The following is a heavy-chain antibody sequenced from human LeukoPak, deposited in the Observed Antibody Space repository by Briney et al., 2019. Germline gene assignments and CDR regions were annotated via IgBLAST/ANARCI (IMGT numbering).Heavy chain of an antibody. J-gene: IGHJ4*02. V-gene: IGHV1-18*01. CDR3: AATFGDHYFDY. D-gene: IGHD3-10*01. CDR2: ISAYNGNT. CDR1: GGTFSSYA. Sequence: ASVKVSCKASGGTFSSYAISWVRQAPGQGLEWMGWISAYNGNTNYAQKLQGRVTMTTDTSTSTAYMELRSLRSDDTAVYYCAATFGDHYFDYWGQGTLVTVSS.